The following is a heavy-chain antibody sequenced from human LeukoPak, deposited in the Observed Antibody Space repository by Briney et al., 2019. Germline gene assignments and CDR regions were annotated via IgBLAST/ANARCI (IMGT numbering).Heavy chain of an antibody. CDR2: INHSGST. D-gene: IGHD6-6*01. J-gene: IGHJ6*03. CDR3: ARDWGVGGRPGYMDV. Sequence: SETLSLTCAVYGGSFSGYYWSWIRQPPGKGLEWIGEINHSGSTNYDPSLKSRVTISVDTSKNQFSLKLSSVTAADTAVYFCARDWGVGGRPGYMDVWGKGTTVTVSS. V-gene: IGHV4-34*01. CDR1: GGSFSGYY.